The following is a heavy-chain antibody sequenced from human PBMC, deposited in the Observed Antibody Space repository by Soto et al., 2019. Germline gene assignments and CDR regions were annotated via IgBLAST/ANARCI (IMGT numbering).Heavy chain of an antibody. CDR3: AAAYDFWSGYSSYYGMDV. CDR1: GFTFTSSA. J-gene: IGHJ6*02. D-gene: IGHD3-3*01. CDR2: IVVGSGNT. Sequence: WASVKVSCKASGFTFTSSAVQWVRQARGQRLEWIGWIVVGSGNTNYAQKFQERVTITRDMSTSTAYMELSSLRSEDTAVYYCAAAYDFWSGYSSYYGMDVWGQGTTVTVSS. V-gene: IGHV1-58*01.